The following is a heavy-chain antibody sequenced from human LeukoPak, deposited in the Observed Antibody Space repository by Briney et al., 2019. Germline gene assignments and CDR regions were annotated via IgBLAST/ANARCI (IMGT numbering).Heavy chain of an antibody. Sequence: GRSLRLSCAASGFTFSSYAMHWVRQAPGKGLEWVAVISYDGSNKYYADSVKGRFTISRDNSKNTLYLQMNSLRAEDTAVYYCARAPWEGVPAARPKALDYWGQGTLVTVSS. V-gene: IGHV3-30-3*01. CDR3: ARAPWEGVPAARPKALDY. D-gene: IGHD2-2*01. CDR2: ISYDGSNK. CDR1: GFTFSSYA. J-gene: IGHJ4*02.